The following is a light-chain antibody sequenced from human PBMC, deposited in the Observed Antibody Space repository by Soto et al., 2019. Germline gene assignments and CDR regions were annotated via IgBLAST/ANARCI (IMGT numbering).Light chain of an antibody. CDR2: GAS. Sequence: GDRATLSCRASQSVSSNYLAWYQQKPGQAPRLLIYGASSRATGIPDRFSGSGSGTDFTLTISRLEPEDFEVYYCQRYGTSLPLTFGGGTRVDIK. J-gene: IGKJ4*01. CDR3: QRYGTSLPLT. V-gene: IGKV3-20*01. CDR1: QSVSSNY.